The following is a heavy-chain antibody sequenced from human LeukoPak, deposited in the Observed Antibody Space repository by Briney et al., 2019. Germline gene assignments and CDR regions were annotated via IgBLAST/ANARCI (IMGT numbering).Heavy chain of an antibody. CDR3: AREGGDGSGTYYNAHNWFDP. V-gene: IGHV4-39*07. J-gene: IGHJ5*02. CDR1: GGSISSSTYY. Sequence: SETLSLTCTVSGGSISSSTYYWGWIRQPPGKGLEWIGSIYYSGSTYYNPSLKSRVTISVDTSKNQFSLKLSSVTAADTAVYYCAREGGDGSGTYYNAHNWFDPWGQGSLVTVS. CDR2: IYYSGST. D-gene: IGHD3-10*01.